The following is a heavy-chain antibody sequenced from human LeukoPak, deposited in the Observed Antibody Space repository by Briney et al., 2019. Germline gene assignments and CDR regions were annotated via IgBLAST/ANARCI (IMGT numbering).Heavy chain of an antibody. V-gene: IGHV4-30-2*01. CDR3: ARGADIVVVPAANWFDP. Sequence: SETLSLTCAVSGGSISSGGYSWSWIRQPPGKGLEWIGYIYHSGSTYYNPSLKSRVTISVDRSKNQFSLKLSSVTAADTAVYYCARGADIVVVPAANWFDPWGQGTLVTVSS. CDR1: GGSISSGGYS. CDR2: IYHSGST. J-gene: IGHJ5*02. D-gene: IGHD2-2*01.